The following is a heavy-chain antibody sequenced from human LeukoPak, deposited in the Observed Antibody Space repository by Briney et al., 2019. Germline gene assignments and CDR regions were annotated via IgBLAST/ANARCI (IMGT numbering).Heavy chain of an antibody. D-gene: IGHD1-7*01. CDR2: IGTSSNNI. Sequence: PGGSLTLSCAASGLTFSRYNMNWVRQAPGKGLEWVSSIGTSSNNIYYTDSVKGRFTISRDNAKNSLYLQVDSLRVEDTAVYFCASGTVGNCALDYWGQGTLVTLSS. CDR3: ASGTVGNCALDY. CDR1: GLTFSRYN. V-gene: IGHV3-21*01. J-gene: IGHJ4*02.